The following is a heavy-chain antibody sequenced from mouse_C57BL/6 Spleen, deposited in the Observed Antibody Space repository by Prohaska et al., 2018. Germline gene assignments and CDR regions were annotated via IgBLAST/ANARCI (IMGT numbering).Heavy chain of an antibody. D-gene: IGHD1-1*01. CDR1: GYTFTSYW. CDR3: ARGDTTVVEGFDY. Sequence: QVQLQQPGAELVRPGTSVKLSCKASGYTFTSYWMHWVKQRPGQGLEWIGVIDPSDSYTNYNQKFKGKATLTVDTSSSTAYMQLSSLTSEDSAVYYCARGDTTVVEGFDYWGQGTTLTVSS. J-gene: IGHJ2*01. V-gene: IGHV1-59*01. CDR2: IDPSDSYT.